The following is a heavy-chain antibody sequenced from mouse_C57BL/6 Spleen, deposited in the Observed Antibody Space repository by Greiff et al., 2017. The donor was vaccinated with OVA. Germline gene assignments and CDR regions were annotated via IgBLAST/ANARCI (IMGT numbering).Heavy chain of an antibody. J-gene: IGHJ4*01. Sequence: VKLQQSGAELVKPGASVKMSCKASGYTFTTYPIEWMKQNHGKSLEWIGNFHPYNDDTKYNEKFKGKATLTVEKSSSTVYLELSRLTSDDSAVYYCAIIYYYGYYAMDYWGQGTSVTVSS. D-gene: IGHD1-1*01. CDR2: FHPYNDDT. CDR3: AIIYYYGYYAMDY. CDR1: GYTFTTYP. V-gene: IGHV1-47*01.